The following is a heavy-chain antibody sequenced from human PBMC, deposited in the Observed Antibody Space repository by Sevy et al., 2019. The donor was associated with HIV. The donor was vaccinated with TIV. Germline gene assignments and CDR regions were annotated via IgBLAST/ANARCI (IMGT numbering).Heavy chain of an antibody. CDR2: ISYDGSNK. CDR1: GFTFSSYA. J-gene: IGHJ6*02. D-gene: IGHD2-15*01. CDR3: ARVRCSGGSCSSPLGDYYYGMDV. Sequence: GGSLRLSCAASGFTFSSYAMHWVRQAPGKGLEWVAVISYDGSNKYYANSVKGRFTISRDNSKNTLYLQMNSLRAEDTAVYYCARVRCSGGSCSSPLGDYYYGMDVWGQGTTVTVSS. V-gene: IGHV3-30-3*01.